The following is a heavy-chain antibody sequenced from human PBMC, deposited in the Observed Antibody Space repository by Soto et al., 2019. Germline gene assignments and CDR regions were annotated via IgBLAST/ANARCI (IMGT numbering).Heavy chain of an antibody. J-gene: IGHJ6*01. D-gene: IGHD2-8*01. CDR2: IKQDGSEK. V-gene: IGHV3-7*01. CDR1: GFTFSSYW. CDR3: ARVGNAYYYYYGMDV. Sequence: PGGSLRLSCAASGFTFSSYWMSWVRQAPGKGLEWVANIKQDGSEKYYVDSVKGRFTISRDNAKNSLYLQMHSLRAEDTAVYYCARVGNAYYYYYGMDVWGQGTTVTVSP.